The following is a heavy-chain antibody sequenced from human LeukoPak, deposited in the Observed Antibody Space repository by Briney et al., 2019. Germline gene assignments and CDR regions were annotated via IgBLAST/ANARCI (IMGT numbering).Heavy chain of an antibody. CDR1: GGSISSSSYY. Sequence: PSETLSLTCTVSGGSISSSSYYWGWIRQPPGKGLEWVANIKQDGSEKYYVDSVKGRFTISRDNAKNSLYLQMNSLRAEDTAVYYCARDHDYFDYWGQGTLVTVSS. CDR2: IKQDGSEK. J-gene: IGHJ4*02. V-gene: IGHV3-7*01. CDR3: ARDHDYFDY.